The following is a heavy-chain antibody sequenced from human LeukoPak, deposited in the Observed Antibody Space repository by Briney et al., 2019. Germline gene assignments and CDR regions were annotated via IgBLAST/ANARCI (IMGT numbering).Heavy chain of an antibody. V-gene: IGHV3-23*01. CDR1: GFTFSSYA. CDR2: ISGSGGST. D-gene: IGHD3-10*01. CDR3: AKDDYYGSGSRDDAFDI. Sequence: GGSLRLSCAASGFTFSSYAMSWVRQAPGKGLEWVSAISGSGGSTYYADSVKGRFTISRDNSKNTLYLQMNSLRAEDTAVYYCAKDDYYGSGSRDDAFDIWGQGAMVTVSS. J-gene: IGHJ3*02.